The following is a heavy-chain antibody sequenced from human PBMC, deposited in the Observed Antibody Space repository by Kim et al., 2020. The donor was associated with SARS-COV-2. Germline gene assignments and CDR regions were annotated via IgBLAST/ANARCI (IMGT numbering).Heavy chain of an antibody. D-gene: IGHD5-18*01. V-gene: IGHV4-39*01. Sequence: SETLSLTCGVSGGSISSGSYYWGWIRQPPGGGLEWIGSIYYSGSTYYNPSLKSRVTISVDTSKNQFSLKLSSVTAADTAVYYCARHQDTSTAWGYFYYGMDLWGRGTTVTVSS. CDR1: GGSISSGSYY. CDR3: ARHQDTSTAWGYFYYGMDL. J-gene: IGHJ6*02. CDR2: IYYSGST.